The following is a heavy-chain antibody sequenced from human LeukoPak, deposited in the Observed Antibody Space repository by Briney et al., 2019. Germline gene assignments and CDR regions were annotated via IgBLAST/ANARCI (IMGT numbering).Heavy chain of an antibody. D-gene: IGHD3-22*01. Sequence: GGSLRLSCAASGFTFSNYDMHWVRKPTGKGLEWVSAFHTAGDTHYSGSVRGRFTISRENAKNSLYLQMNSLTGGDTAVYYCVRGKCVGDSSGHYDYWGQGTLVTVSS. CDR2: FHTAGDT. V-gene: IGHV3-13*01. J-gene: IGHJ4*02. CDR1: GFTFSNYD. CDR3: VRGKCVGDSSGHYDY.